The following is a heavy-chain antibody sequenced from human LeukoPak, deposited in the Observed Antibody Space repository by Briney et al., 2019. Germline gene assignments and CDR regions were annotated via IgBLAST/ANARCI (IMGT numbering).Heavy chain of an antibody. CDR1: GGSISSYY. J-gene: IGHJ6*03. V-gene: IGHV4-4*07. CDR3: ARDSGYSYGPPYYYYYYMDV. Sequence: PSETLSLTCTVSGGSISSYYWSWLPQPAGKGLEWIGRIYTSGSTNYNPSLKSRVTMSVDTSKNQFSLKLSSVTAADTAVYYCARDSGYSYGPPYYYYYYMDVWGKGTTVTVSS. CDR2: IYTSGST. D-gene: IGHD5-18*01.